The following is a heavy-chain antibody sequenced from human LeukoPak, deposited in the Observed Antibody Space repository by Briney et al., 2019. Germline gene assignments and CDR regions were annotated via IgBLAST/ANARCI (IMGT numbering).Heavy chain of an antibody. Sequence: GRSLRLSCAASGFTFSSYGMHWVRQAPGKGLEWVAVISYDGSNKYYADSVKGRFTISRDNSKNTLYLQMNSLRAEDTAVYYCAKDSSGWYDYWGQGTLVTVPS. CDR1: GFTFSSYG. CDR2: ISYDGSNK. D-gene: IGHD6-19*01. J-gene: IGHJ4*02. CDR3: AKDSSGWYDY. V-gene: IGHV3-30*18.